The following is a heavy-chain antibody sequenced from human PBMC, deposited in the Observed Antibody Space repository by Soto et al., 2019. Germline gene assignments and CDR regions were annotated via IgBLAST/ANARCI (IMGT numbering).Heavy chain of an antibody. CDR2: ISSSGSTI. J-gene: IGHJ3*02. V-gene: IGHV3-11*01. CDR3: ARRAHNYYDSSGPPEAFDI. D-gene: IGHD3-22*01. CDR1: GFTFSDYY. Sequence: GGSLRLSCAASGFTFSDYYMSWIRQAPGKGLEWVSYISSSGSTIYYADPVKGRFTISRDNAKNSLYLQMNSLRAEDTAVYYCARRAHNYYDSSGPPEAFDIWGQGTMVTVSS.